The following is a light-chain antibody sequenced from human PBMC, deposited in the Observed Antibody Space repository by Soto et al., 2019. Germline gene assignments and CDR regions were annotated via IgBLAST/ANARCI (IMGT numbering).Light chain of an antibody. J-gene: IGKJ5*01. V-gene: IGKV1-33*01. CDR3: QQYHKVPVT. CDR2: DVS. Sequence: DIQMTQSPSSLSASVGDRVTITCQARQDVNNSLNWYQQKPRKAPNLLIYDVSNLGTEVPSRFSGSGYGTDFNFTISRLQPEDIGKYYCQQYHKVPVTFGQGTRLEIK. CDR1: QDVNNS.